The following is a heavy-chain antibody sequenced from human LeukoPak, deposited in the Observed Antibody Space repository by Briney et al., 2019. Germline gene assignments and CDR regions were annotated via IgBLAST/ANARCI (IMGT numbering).Heavy chain of an antibody. J-gene: IGHJ5*02. V-gene: IGHV4-34*01. D-gene: IGHD6-6*01. CDR2: INHSGST. CDR3: ARDYSTSSDWFDP. Sequence: PSETLSLTCAVYSGSFSGYYWSWIRQPPGKGLEWIGEINHSGSTNYNPSLKSRVTISVDTSKNQFSLKLSSVTAADTAVYYCARDYSTSSDWFDPWGQGTLVTVSS. CDR1: SGSFSGYY.